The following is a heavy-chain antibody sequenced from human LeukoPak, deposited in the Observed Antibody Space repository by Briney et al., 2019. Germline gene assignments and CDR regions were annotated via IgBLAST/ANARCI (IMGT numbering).Heavy chain of an antibody. CDR1: GGSISSYY. CDR3: ARDSRIGAAGTGFDN. CDR2: IYASGIT. Sequence: PSETLSLTCTVSGGSISSYYWSWIRQPAGKGLEWIGRIYASGITNYNPSLKSRVNMSVDRSKNQFSLKLSSVTAADTAVYYCARDSRIGAAGTGFDNWGQGTLVTVSS. J-gene: IGHJ4*02. V-gene: IGHV4-4*07. D-gene: IGHD6-13*01.